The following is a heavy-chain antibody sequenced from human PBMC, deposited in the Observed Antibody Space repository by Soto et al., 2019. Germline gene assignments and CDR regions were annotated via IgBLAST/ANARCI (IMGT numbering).Heavy chain of an antibody. Sequence: HPGGSLRLSWAASGFTFSTYAMNWVRQAPGKGLEWVSAISGGGGSTYYADSVKGRVTISRDNSKNTLYLQMNSLRAEDTAVYYCAKVSLGALTFTDYYYYGLDVWGQGTTVTVSS. D-gene: IGHD1-26*01. CDR2: ISGGGGST. J-gene: IGHJ6*02. CDR3: AKVSLGALTFTDYYYYGLDV. V-gene: IGHV3-23*01. CDR1: GFTFSTYA.